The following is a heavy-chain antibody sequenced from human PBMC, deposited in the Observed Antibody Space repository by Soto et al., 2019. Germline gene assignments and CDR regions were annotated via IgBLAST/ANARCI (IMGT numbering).Heavy chain of an antibody. CDR2: IYYSGST. CDR1: GGSISSGGYY. CDR3: ARDTRYYGSGSYYGKGITYYYYYGMDV. D-gene: IGHD3-10*01. V-gene: IGHV4-31*03. J-gene: IGHJ6*02. Sequence: SETLSLTCTVSGGSISSGGYYWSWIRQHPGKGLEWIGYIYYSGSTYYNPSLKSRVTISVDTSKNQFSLKLSSVTAADTAVYYCARDTRYYGSGSYYGKGITYYYYYGMDVWGQGTTVTVPS.